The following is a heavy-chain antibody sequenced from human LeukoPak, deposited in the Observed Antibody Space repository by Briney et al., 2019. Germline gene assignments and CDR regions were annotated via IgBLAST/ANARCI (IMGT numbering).Heavy chain of an antibody. CDR1: GFSFGIYA. Sequence: TGGSLRLSCVASGFSFGIYAMSWVRQAPGKGLQWVSQISGTGGATWYAGFARDRFTISRDNSKKTVSLQMSGLRAEDTAMYYCVKDPRDSYGTNWFVSWGQGTLLTVSS. CDR3: VKDPRDSYGTNWFVS. V-gene: IGHV3-23*01. D-gene: IGHD2-21*01. J-gene: IGHJ5*01. CDR2: ISGTGGAT.